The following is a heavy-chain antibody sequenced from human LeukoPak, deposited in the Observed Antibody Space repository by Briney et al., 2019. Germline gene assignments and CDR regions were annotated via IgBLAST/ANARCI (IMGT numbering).Heavy chain of an antibody. CDR1: GFTFSDYA. CDR3: AKAPSSSIYIGGDY. Sequence: GGSLRLSCAASGFTFSDYAMTWVRQAPGKGLEWVSAISGSDGSTFYADSVKGRFTISRDNSKNTLYLQMNSLRADDTAVYYCAKAPSSSIYIGGDYWGQGTLVTVSS. J-gene: IGHJ4*02. V-gene: IGHV3-23*01. CDR2: ISGSDGST. D-gene: IGHD6-13*01.